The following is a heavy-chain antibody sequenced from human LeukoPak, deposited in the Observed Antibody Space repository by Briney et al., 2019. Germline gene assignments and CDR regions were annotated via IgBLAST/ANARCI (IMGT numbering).Heavy chain of an antibody. CDR2: ISSSGSTI. Sequence: PGGSLRLSCAASGFTFSRYSMNWVRQAPGKGLEWVSYISSSGSTIYYADSVKGRFTISRDNAKNSLYLQMNSLRAEDTAVYYCARVGRGSYFVLYYWGQGTLVTVSS. V-gene: IGHV3-48*04. J-gene: IGHJ4*02. CDR3: ARVGRGSYFVLYY. CDR1: GFTFSRYS. D-gene: IGHD1-26*01.